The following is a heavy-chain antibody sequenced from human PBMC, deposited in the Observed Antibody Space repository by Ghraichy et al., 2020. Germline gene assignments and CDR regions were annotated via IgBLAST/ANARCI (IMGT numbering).Heavy chain of an antibody. J-gene: IGHJ4*02. CDR2: ISGSGGST. D-gene: IGHD2-15*01. Sequence: GGSLRLSCAASGFTFSTYAMNWVRQAPGKGLEWVSAISGSGGSTYYADSVKGRFTISRDNSKNTLYLQMNSLRADDTAVYYCAKLSLGYCSGGNCYTDYWGQGTLVTVSS. CDR3: AKLSLGYCSGGNCYTDY. CDR1: GFTFSTYA. V-gene: IGHV3-23*01.